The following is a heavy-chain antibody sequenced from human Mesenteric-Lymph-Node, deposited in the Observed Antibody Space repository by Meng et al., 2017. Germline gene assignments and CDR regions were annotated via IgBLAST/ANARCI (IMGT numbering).Heavy chain of an antibody. D-gene: IGHD6-19*01. Sequence: SETLSLTCTVSGGSISSYYWSWIRQPPGKGLEWIGYIYYSGNTHYNPSLKSRVTMSIGTSKNQFSLRLSSVTAADTAVYYCARTGSGWSHVDYWGQGTLVTVSS. CDR2: IYYSGNT. CDR1: GGSISSYY. CDR3: ARTGSGWSHVDY. J-gene: IGHJ4*02. V-gene: IGHV4-59*01.